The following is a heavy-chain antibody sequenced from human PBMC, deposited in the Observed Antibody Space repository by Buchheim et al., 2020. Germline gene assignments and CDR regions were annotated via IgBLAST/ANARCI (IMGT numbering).Heavy chain of an antibody. Sequence: QVQLVESGGGVVQPGRSLRLSCAASGFTFSSYGMHWVRQAPGKGLEWVAVTSYDGSNKYYADSVKGRFTISRDNSKNTLYLQMNSLRAEDTAVYYCAKDSGHSSGWYLDYWGQGTL. J-gene: IGHJ4*02. CDR1: GFTFSSYG. CDR2: TSYDGSNK. CDR3: AKDSGHSSGWYLDY. V-gene: IGHV3-30*18. D-gene: IGHD6-19*01.